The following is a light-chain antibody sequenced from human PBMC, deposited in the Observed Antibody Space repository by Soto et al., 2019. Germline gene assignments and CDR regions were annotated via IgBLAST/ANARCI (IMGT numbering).Light chain of an antibody. Sequence: DIQMTQSPSSLSASVGDRITITCRAGQSISTYLNWYQQKPGKAPNLLIYDASSLQSGVPSRFSARGSGTDFTLTISSLQPEDFATYYCQQSYSTPRTFGQGTKV. CDR3: QQSYSTPRT. J-gene: IGKJ1*01. CDR2: DAS. CDR1: QSISTY. V-gene: IGKV1-39*01.